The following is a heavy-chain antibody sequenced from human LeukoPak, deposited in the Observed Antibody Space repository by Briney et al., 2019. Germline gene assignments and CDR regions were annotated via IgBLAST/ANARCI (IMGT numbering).Heavy chain of an antibody. J-gene: IGHJ4*02. V-gene: IGHV3-13*01. Sequence: GGSLRLSCAASGFTFSSYDMHWVRQATGKGLEWVSAIGTAGDTYYPGSVKGRFTISRENAKNSLYLRMNSLRAGDTAVYYCARYVSGDYYDYWGQGTLVTVSS. CDR2: IGTAGDT. D-gene: IGHD3-3*01. CDR1: GFTFSSYD. CDR3: ARYVSGDYYDY.